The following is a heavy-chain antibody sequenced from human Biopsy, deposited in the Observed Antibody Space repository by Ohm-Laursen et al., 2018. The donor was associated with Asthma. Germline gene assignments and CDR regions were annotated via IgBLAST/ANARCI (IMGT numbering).Heavy chain of an antibody. D-gene: IGHD6-6*01. Sequence: SLRLSCAASGFAFNRFDMHWVRQAPGEGLEWLALITTDDVHKYNGESVRGRFSISRDNSKRTVYLHMAGLAVADTAVYFCARGEDPRPVADHLDIWGQGARVIVSS. J-gene: IGHJ4*02. CDR3: ARGEDPRPVADHLDI. CDR1: GFAFNRFD. CDR2: ITTDDVHK. V-gene: IGHV3-33*08.